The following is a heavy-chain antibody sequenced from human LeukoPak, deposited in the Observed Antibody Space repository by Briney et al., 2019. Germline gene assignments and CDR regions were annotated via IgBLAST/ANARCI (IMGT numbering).Heavy chain of an antibody. J-gene: IGHJ4*02. CDR3: AKDIGYCSSTSCFLADY. D-gene: IGHD2-2*01. Sequence: GGSLRLSCAASGFTFSSYCMSWVRQAPGKGLEWVSAISGSGGSTYYADSVKGRFTISRDNSKNTLYLQMNSLRAEDTAVYYCAKDIGYCSSTSCFLADYWGQGTLVTVSS. V-gene: IGHV3-23*01. CDR2: ISGSGGST. CDR1: GFTFSSYC.